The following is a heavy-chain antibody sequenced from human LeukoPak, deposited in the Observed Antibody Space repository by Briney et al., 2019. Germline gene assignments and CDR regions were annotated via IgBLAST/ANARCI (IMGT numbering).Heavy chain of an antibody. CDR2: ISSTGKTI. D-gene: IGHD1-26*01. CDR3: AKALKSGSYARYDAFDI. CDR1: GFTFSDHY. J-gene: IGHJ3*02. V-gene: IGHV3-11*04. Sequence: PGGSLRLSCAASGFTFSDHYMSWIRQSPGKGLEYISYISSTGKTIYYADSVQGRFTISRDNSENTLFLQMNSLRAEDTAVYYCAKALKSGSYARYDAFDIWGQGTMVTVSS.